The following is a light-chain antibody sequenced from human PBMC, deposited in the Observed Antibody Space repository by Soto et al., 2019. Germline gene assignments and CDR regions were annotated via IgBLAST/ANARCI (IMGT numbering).Light chain of an antibody. CDR2: KAS. V-gene: IGKV1-5*03. J-gene: IGKJ1*01. CDR1: QSISSW. Sequence: DIQMTQSPSTLSASVGDRVTITCRASQSISSWLAWYQQKPGKAPKLLIYKASSLESGVPSRFSGSGSGTEFNLTISSLQPDDFATYYCQQYNSYSGWTFGQGTKVEIK. CDR3: QQYNSYSGWT.